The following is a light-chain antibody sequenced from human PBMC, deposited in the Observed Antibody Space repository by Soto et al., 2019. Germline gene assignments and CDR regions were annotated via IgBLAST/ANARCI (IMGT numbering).Light chain of an antibody. CDR2: EVS. J-gene: IGLJ1*01. Sequence: QSALTQPASVSGSPGQSITISCTGTSSDVGGYNYVSWYQQHPGKAPKLMIYEVSNRPSGVSNRFSGSKSGNTASLTISGLQPEDVADYYCSSFTSSNTYVAGTGTKVTV. V-gene: IGLV2-14*01. CDR1: SSDVGGYNY. CDR3: SSFTSSNTYV.